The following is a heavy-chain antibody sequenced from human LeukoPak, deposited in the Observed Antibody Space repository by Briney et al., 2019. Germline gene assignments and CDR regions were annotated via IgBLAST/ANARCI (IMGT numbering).Heavy chain of an antibody. CDR3: AREDGTVVPIAFDI. D-gene: IGHD4-23*01. V-gene: IGHV6-1*01. J-gene: IGHJ3*02. CDR2: TFYRSKWYN. CDR1: GDSVSSNSAA. Sequence: SQTLSLTCAISGDSVSSNSAAWNWIRQPPSRGLEWLGRTFYRSKWYNDYAVSVKSRITINPDTSKNQFSLQLNSVTPEDTAVYYCAREDGTVVPIAFDIWGQGTMVTVSS.